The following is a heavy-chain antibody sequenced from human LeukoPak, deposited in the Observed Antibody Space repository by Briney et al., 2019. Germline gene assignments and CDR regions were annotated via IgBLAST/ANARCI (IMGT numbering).Heavy chain of an antibody. Sequence: SQTLSLTCTVSGGSNSSGGYYWSWIRQHPGKGLEWIGYIYYSGSTYYNPSLKSRVTISVDTSKNRFSLKLSSVTAADTAVYYCVRDATIAAAGPGYFDYWGQGTLVTVSS. CDR1: GGSNSSGGYY. J-gene: IGHJ4*02. V-gene: IGHV4-31*03. CDR3: VRDATIAAAGPGYFDY. D-gene: IGHD6-13*01. CDR2: IYYSGST.